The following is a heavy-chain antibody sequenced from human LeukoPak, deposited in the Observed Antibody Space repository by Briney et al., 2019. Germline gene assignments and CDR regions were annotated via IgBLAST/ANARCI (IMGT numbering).Heavy chain of an antibody. CDR3: ARVNAYYYGSGSYSHFDY. CDR1: GGSISSYY. J-gene: IGHJ4*02. V-gene: IGHV4-59*01. Sequence: SETLSLTCTVSGGSISSYYWSWIRQPPGKGLEWIGYIYYSGSTNYNPSLKSRVTISVDTSKNQFSLKLSPVTAADTAVYYCARVNAYYYGSGSYSHFDYWGQGTLVTVSS. CDR2: IYYSGST. D-gene: IGHD3-10*01.